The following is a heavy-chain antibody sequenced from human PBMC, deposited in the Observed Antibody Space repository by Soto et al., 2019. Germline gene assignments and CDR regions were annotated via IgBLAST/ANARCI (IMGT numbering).Heavy chain of an antibody. Sequence: QVQLVESGGGVVQPGRSLRLSCAAPGFTFSSYGMHWVRQAPGKGLERVAVIWDDGSNKYYADSVKGRFTISRDNSNNTLYLQMNSLGAEDTDVYYCARDPLCKLLMGTFDYWGQGTLVTVSS. CDR3: ARDPLCKLLMGTFDY. CDR1: GFTFSSYG. CDR2: IWDDGSNK. D-gene: IGHD2-15*01. V-gene: IGHV3-33*01. J-gene: IGHJ4*02.